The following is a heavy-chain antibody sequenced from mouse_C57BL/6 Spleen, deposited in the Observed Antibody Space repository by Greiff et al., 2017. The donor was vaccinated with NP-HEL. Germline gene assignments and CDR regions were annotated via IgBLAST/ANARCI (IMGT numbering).Heavy chain of an antibody. J-gene: IGHJ2*01. CDR1: GFTFSDYG. CDR2: ISSGSSTI. CDR3: AVLGFDY. V-gene: IGHV5-17*01. Sequence: EVKLQESGGGLVKPGGSLKLSCAASGFTFSDYGMHWVRQAPEKGLEWVAYISSGSSTIYYADTVKGRFTISRDNAKNTLFLQMTSLRSEDTAMYYCAVLGFDYWGQGTTLTVSS.